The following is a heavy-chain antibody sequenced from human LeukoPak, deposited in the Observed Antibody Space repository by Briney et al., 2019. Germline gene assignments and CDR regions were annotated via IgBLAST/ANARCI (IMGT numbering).Heavy chain of an antibody. CDR1: GFTFSSYA. CDR3: AKGDIVVVPAAILGYYYGMDV. Sequence: GGSLRLSCAASGFTFSSYAMSWVRQAPGKGLEWVSAISGSGGSTYYADSVKGRFTISRDNSKNTLYLQMNSLGAEDTAVYYCAKGDIVVVPAAILGYYYGMDVWGQGTTVTVSS. D-gene: IGHD2-2*01. J-gene: IGHJ6*02. V-gene: IGHV3-23*01. CDR2: ISGSGGST.